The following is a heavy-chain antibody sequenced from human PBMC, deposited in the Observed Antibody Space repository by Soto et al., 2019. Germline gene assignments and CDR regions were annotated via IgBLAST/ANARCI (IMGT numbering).Heavy chain of an antibody. Sequence: QSQTLSLTCAISGDSVSSNSAAWNWSRQSPSRGLEWLGRTYYRSKWYNDYAVSGKSRITINPDTSKNQFSLQLNSVTPEDTAVYYCASGAGAFDIWGQGTMVTVSS. CDR3: ASGAGAFDI. J-gene: IGHJ3*02. D-gene: IGHD6-19*01. CDR2: TYYRSKWYN. V-gene: IGHV6-1*01. CDR1: GDSVSSNSAA.